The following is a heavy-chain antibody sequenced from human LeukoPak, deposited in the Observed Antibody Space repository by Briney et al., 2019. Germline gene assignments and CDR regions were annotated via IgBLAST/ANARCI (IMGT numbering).Heavy chain of an antibody. Sequence: PSETLSLTCAVSGGSFSGYYWSWIRQPPGKGLEWIGEINHSGSTNYNPSLKSRVTISVDTSKNQFSLKLSSVTAADTAVYYCAREAYPKTIDYWGQGTLVTVSS. V-gene: IGHV4-34*01. CDR1: GGSFSGYY. CDR3: AREAYPKTIDY. J-gene: IGHJ4*02. CDR2: INHSGST. D-gene: IGHD2-2*02.